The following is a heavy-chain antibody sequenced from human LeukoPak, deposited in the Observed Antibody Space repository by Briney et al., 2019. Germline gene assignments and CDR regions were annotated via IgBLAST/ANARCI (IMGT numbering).Heavy chain of an antibody. CDR1: GGSLSSDY. CDR2: IFYSGST. Sequence: SETLSFTCTVSGGSLSSDYWSSIRQPPGKGLEWIGYIFYSGSTNHNPSLTSRVPISEDTSKNQFSLKLSSVTAADTAVYYCARTLKYIFGYYFDYWGQGTLVTVSS. CDR3: ARTLKYIFGYYFDY. V-gene: IGHV4-59*01. J-gene: IGHJ4*02. D-gene: IGHD5-18*01.